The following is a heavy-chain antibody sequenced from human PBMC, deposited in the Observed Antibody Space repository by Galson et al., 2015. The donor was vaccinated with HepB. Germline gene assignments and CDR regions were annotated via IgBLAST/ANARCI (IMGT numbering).Heavy chain of an antibody. Sequence: SLRLSCAASGFTFGDYAMSWFRQAPGKGLEWVGFIRSKAYGGTTEYAASVKGRFTISKDDSKSIAYLQMNSLKTEDTAVYYCTSHNWKYYYDSSGYRGIFDYWGQGTLVTVSS. CDR2: IRSKAYGGTT. V-gene: IGHV3-49*03. D-gene: IGHD3-22*01. J-gene: IGHJ4*02. CDR1: GFTFGDYA. CDR3: TSHNWKYYYDSSGYRGIFDY.